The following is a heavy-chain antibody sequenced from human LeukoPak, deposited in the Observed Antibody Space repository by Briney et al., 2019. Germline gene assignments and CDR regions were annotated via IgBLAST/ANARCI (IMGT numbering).Heavy chain of an antibody. CDR1: GFTFSSYG. J-gene: IGHJ3*02. Sequence: GRSLRLPCAASGFTFSSYGMHWVRQAPGKGLEWVAVISYDGSNKYYADSVKGRFTISRDNSKNTLYLQMNSLRAEDTAVYYCAKDRGGYCSGGSCYWDAFDIWGQGTMVTVSS. CDR3: AKDRGGYCSGGSCYWDAFDI. D-gene: IGHD2-15*01. V-gene: IGHV3-30*18. CDR2: ISYDGSNK.